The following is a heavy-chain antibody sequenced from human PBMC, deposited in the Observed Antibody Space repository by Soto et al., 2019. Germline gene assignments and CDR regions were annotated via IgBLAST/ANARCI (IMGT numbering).Heavy chain of an antibody. CDR3: ARESIVVPRAFDI. D-gene: IGHD2-21*01. CDR1: GGSISSSNW. J-gene: IGHJ3*02. Sequence: SESLSLTCAVSGGSISSSNWWRGVRQPPGKGLEWIGEIYHSGSTNYNPSLKSRVTISVDKSKNQFSLKLSCVTAADTAVYYCARESIVVPRAFDIWGQGTMVTV. V-gene: IGHV4-4*02. CDR2: IYHSGST.